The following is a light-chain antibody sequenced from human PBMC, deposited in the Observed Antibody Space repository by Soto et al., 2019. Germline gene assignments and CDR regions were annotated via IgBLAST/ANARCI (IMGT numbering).Light chain of an antibody. CDR3: QQSYSTPT. J-gene: IGKJ1*01. CDR2: AAS. CDR1: QRIRSY. V-gene: IGKV1-39*01. Sequence: IQMTQSPSSLLASVGDRVTITCRARQRIRSYLNTNQQKPGKAPKLLIYAASSFQSGVPSRFSGRGSGTDFTLTISSLQPEDFATYYCQQSYSTPTFGQGTKVDIK.